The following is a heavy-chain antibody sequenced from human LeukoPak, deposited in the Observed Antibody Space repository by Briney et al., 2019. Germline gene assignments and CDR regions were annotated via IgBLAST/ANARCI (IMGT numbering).Heavy chain of an antibody. CDR3: ARARDSALDI. V-gene: IGHV4-59*12. CDR1: GGSISSSY. Sequence: PSETLSLTCSVSGGSISSSYWSWIRQSPGKGLEWLGYMYSRGSTNYNPSLKSRVTISEDTSKNQFSLKLSSVTSADTAVYYCARARDSALDIWVLGTLVTVSS. J-gene: IGHJ3*02. D-gene: IGHD2-15*01. CDR2: MYSRGST.